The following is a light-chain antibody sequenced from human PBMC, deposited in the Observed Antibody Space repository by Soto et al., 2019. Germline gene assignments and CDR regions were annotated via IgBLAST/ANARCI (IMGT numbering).Light chain of an antibody. Sequence: QSALTQPRSVSGSPGQSVTISCTGISSDVGGFNYVSWYQQHPGKAPKLMIYDVSKRPSGVPDRFSGSKSGNTASLTISGLQAEDEADYYCCSYAGSYTYVFGTGPKLTVL. CDR2: DVS. CDR3: CSYAGSYTYV. V-gene: IGLV2-11*01. CDR1: SSDVGGFNY. J-gene: IGLJ1*01.